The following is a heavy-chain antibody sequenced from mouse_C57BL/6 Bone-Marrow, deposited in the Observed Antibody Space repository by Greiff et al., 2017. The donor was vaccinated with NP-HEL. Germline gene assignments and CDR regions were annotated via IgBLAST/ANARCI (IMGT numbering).Heavy chain of an antibody. CDR2: ISAGGSYT. CDR1: GFTFSSYA. V-gene: IGHV5-4*01. CDR3: ARDCSSPFDY. D-gene: IGHD1-1*01. J-gene: IGHJ3*01. Sequence: VQLKESGGGLVKPGGSLKLSCAASGFTFSSYAMSWVRQTPEKRLEWVATISAGGSYTYYPDNVKGRFTISRDNAKNNVYLQMSHLKSEDTAVYFCARDCSSPFDYGGQGTLVTVSA.